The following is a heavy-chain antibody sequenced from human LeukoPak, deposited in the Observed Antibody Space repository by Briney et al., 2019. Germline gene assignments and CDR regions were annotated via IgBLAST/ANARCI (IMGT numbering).Heavy chain of an antibody. CDR2: ISWNSGSI. D-gene: IGHD3-22*01. Sequence: GGSLRLSCAASGFTFDDYAMHWVRQAPGKGLEWVSGISWNSGSIGYADSVKGRFTISRDNAKNSPYLQMNSLRAEDTAVYYCAREENYYDSSGYYRFDYWGQGTLVTVSS. CDR3: AREENYYDSSGYYRFDY. V-gene: IGHV3-9*01. J-gene: IGHJ4*02. CDR1: GFTFDDYA.